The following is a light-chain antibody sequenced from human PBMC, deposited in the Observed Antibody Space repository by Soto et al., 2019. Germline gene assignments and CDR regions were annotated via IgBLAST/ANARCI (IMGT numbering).Light chain of an antibody. CDR1: SSNIGNNY. V-gene: IGLV1-51*01. Sequence: QLVLTQPPSVSAASGQKVTISCSGSSSNIGNNYVSWYQQLPGTAPKLLIYDNNKRPSGIPDRFSGSKSGTSATLGITGLQTGDEADYYCGTWDSSLSAVVFGGGTKLTVL. CDR3: GTWDSSLSAVV. CDR2: DNN. J-gene: IGLJ2*01.